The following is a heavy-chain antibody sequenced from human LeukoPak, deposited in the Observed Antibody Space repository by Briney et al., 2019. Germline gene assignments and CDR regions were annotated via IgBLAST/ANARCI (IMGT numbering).Heavy chain of an antibody. V-gene: IGHV1-69*06. Sequence: PRASVTVSCKASVGSLSSYGISWVRQAPRQGLEWMGGIFPIFVTAKYGQKFQGRVTITADKSTSTAYMELSSLRSDATAVYYCARAELYCSSTSCYYGCGDPWGQGTLVTVSS. D-gene: IGHD2-2*01. CDR3: ARAELYCSSTSCYYGCGDP. J-gene: IGHJ5*02. CDR2: IFPIFVTA. CDR1: VGSLSSYG.